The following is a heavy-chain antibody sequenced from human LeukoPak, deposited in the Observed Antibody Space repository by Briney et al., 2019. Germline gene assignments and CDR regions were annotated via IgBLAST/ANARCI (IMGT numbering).Heavy chain of an antibody. Sequence: ASVKVSCKASGYTFTSYGISWVRQAPGQGLEWMGWISAYNGNTNYAQKLQGRVTMTTDTSTSTAYMELRSLRSDDTAVYYCARETTAYYYDSSGYPDSDYWGQGTLVTVSS. D-gene: IGHD3-22*01. CDR1: GYTFTSYG. V-gene: IGHV1-18*01. J-gene: IGHJ4*02. CDR2: ISAYNGNT. CDR3: ARETTAYYYDSSGYPDSDY.